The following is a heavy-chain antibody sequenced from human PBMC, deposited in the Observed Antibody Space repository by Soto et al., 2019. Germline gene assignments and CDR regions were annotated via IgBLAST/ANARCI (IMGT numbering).Heavy chain of an antibody. CDR1: AVSICSGFYY. CDR3: ARGTYYFYMDV. CDR2: IYSRGNT. V-gene: IGHV4-31*03. J-gene: IGHJ6*03. Sequence: QVQLQESGPGLVKPSQTLSLTCTVSAVSICSGFYYWSCIRQHPGKGLEWTGYIYSRGNTYYNPSLQSRVTISLDASDNQCSLTLSSVTAADTAVYYCARGTYYFYMDVWGKGTTVTVSS.